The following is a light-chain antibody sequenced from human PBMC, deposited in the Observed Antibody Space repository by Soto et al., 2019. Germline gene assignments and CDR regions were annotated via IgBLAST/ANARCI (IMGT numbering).Light chain of an antibody. CDR1: SGHSNYA. V-gene: IGLV4-69*01. J-gene: IGLJ2*01. Sequence: SASASLGASVKLTCTLSSGHSNYAIAWHQQQPEKGPRFLMKLNSDGSHSKGDGIPDRFSGSSSGAERYLTISTLQSEDEADYYCQTWVTGIHIFGGGTKLTVL. CDR2: LNSDGSH. CDR3: QTWVTGIHI.